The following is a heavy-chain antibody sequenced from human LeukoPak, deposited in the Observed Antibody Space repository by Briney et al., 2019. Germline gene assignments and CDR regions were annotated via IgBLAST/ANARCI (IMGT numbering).Heavy chain of an antibody. CDR2: IYYTGST. J-gene: IGHJ4*01. Sequence: SETLSPTCTVSGASISSYYWSWIRQPPGKGLEWIGYIYYTGSTNYNPSLKSRVTISVDTSKNQFSLKLSSVTAADTAVFYCARIYGSASYYRIDYWGHGTLVTVSS. CDR3: ARIYGSASYYRIDY. CDR1: GASISSYY. D-gene: IGHD3-10*01. V-gene: IGHV4-59*01.